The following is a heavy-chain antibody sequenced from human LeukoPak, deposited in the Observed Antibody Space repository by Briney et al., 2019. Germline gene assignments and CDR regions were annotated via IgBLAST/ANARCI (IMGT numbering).Heavy chain of an antibody. J-gene: IGHJ6*02. V-gene: IGHV4-61*01. Sequence: KPSETLSLTCSVSGGSVSGSFYWSWIRQPPGKGLEWIGYIHYSGSTNYNPSLKSRVTISVDTSKNQFSLKLSSVTAADTAVYYCARVSYCSGGSCYFGYYGMDVWGQGTTVTVSS. CDR2: IHYSGST. CDR1: GGSVSGSFY. CDR3: ARVSYCSGGSCYFGYYGMDV. D-gene: IGHD2-15*01.